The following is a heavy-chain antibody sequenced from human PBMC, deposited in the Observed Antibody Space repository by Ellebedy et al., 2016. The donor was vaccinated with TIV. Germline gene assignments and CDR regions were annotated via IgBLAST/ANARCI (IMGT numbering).Heavy chain of an antibody. CDR1: GFIFRNYG. CDR2: LSYDGSNT. V-gene: IGHV3-30*18. CDR3: AKERNDGRERWFDP. Sequence: PGGSLRLSCAASGFIFRNYGMHWVRQAPGKGLEWVAFLSYDGSNTYHADSVKGRLTIARDNSNNTVYLQMNSRRPKDTAVYYCAKERNDGRERWFDPWGQGTLVTVSS. J-gene: IGHJ5*02. D-gene: IGHD1-26*01.